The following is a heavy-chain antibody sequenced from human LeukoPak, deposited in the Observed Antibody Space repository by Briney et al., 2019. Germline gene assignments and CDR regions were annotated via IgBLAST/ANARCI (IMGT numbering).Heavy chain of an antibody. CDR3: ARAYGYCSSTSCLYYYYGMDV. V-gene: IGHV4-59*01. CDR2: IYYSGST. J-gene: IGHJ6*02. CDR1: GGSISSYY. Sequence: SSETLSLTCTVSGGSISSYYWSWIRQPPGKGLEWIGYIYYSGSTNYKPSLKSRVNISVDTSKNQFSLKLSSVTAADTAVYYCARAYGYCSSTSCLYYYYGMDVWGQGTTVTVSS. D-gene: IGHD2-2*03.